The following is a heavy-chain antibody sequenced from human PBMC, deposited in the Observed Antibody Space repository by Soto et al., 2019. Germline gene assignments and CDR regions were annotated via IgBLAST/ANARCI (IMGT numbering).Heavy chain of an antibody. V-gene: IGHV3-9*01. CDR3: AKDKVRGVINYYFDY. J-gene: IGHJ4*02. CDR2: ISWNSGSI. Sequence: LRLSCAASGFTFDDYAMHWVRQAPGKGLEWVSGISWNSGSIGYADSVKGRFTISRDNAKNSLYLQMNSLRAEDTALYYCAKDKVRGVINYYFDYWGQGTLVTVSS. CDR1: GFTFDDYA. D-gene: IGHD3-10*01.